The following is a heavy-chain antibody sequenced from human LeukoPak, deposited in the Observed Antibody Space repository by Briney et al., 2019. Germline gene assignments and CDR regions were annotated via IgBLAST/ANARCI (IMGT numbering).Heavy chain of an antibody. CDR3: AKDEYDSSGYSDY. CDR2: ISGSGGST. D-gene: IGHD3-22*01. V-gene: IGHV3-23*01. CDR1: GFTFSSYA. J-gene: IGHJ4*02. Sequence: GGSLRLSCAASGFTFSSYAMNWVRQAPGKGLEWVSAISGSGGSTYYADSVKGRFTISRDNSKNTLYLQMNSLRAEDTAVYYCAKDEYDSSGYSDYWGQGTLVTVSP.